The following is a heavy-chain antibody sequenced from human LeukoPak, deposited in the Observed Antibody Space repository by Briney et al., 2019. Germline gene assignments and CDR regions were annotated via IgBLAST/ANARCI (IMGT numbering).Heavy chain of an antibody. CDR2: IWYDGSNK. CDR3: AKERSGYSSSSGYNWFDP. J-gene: IGHJ5*02. CDR1: GFTFSSYG. D-gene: IGHD6-6*01. Sequence: GGSLRLSCAASGFTFSSYGMHWVRQAPGKGLEWVAVIWYDGSNKYYADSVKGRFTISRDNSKNTLYLQMNSLRAEDTAVYYCAKERSGYSSSSGYNWFDPWGQGTLVTVSS. V-gene: IGHV3-33*06.